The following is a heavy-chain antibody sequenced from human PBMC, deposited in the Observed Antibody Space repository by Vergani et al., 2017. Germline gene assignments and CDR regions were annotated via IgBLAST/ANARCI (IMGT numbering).Heavy chain of an antibody. V-gene: IGHV3-66*01. Sequence: EVQLLESGGGLVQPGGSLRLSCAASGFTVSSNYMSWVRQAPGKGLEWVSVIYSGGSTYYADSVKGRFTISRDNSKNTLYLQMNSLRAEDTAVYYCAKSHKGDSPVGWFDPWGQGTLVTVSS. CDR2: IYSGGST. CDR1: GFTVSSNY. CDR3: AKSHKGDSPVGWFDP. D-gene: IGHD3-3*01. J-gene: IGHJ5*02.